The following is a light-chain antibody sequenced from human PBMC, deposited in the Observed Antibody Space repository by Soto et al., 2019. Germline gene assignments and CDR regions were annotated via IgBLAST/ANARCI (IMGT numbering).Light chain of an antibody. V-gene: IGKV3-20*01. J-gene: IGKJ5*01. CDR1: QSLANSF. CDR2: DTS. Sequence: EFVLTQSPGTLSLSPGERATLSCRASQSLANSFIAWYQQKPCQAPRLLIYDTSSRASGIPDRFSGSGSGTDFTLTISRLETEDFAVFYCQQYGTSEIIFGQGTRLEIK. CDR3: QQYGTSEII.